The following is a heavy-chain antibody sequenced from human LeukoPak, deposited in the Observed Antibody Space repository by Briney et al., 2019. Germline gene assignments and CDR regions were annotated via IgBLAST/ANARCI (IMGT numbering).Heavy chain of an antibody. D-gene: IGHD1-26*01. V-gene: IGHV4-4*02. CDR2: LYHSGSS. J-gene: IGHJ4*02. CDR1: GCSISSSNW. CDR3: ARRGCSSGICPFDY. Sequence: SGTLTLTCAVSGCSISSSNWWSWVRQPAGKGLEWIGELYHSGSSNYNPSLKSRVTITVDKSKNQFSLNLSSVTAADTAVYHCARRGCSSGICPFDYWGQGTLVTVSS.